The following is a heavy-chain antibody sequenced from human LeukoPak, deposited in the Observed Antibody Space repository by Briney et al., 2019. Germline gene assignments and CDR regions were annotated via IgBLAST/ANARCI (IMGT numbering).Heavy chain of an antibody. V-gene: IGHV4-34*01. D-gene: IGHD4-11*01. CDR3: ARAPHYSNYGPYYYGMDV. J-gene: IGHJ6*02. CDR1: GGSFSGYY. CDR2: INHSGST. Sequence: SETLSLTCAVYGGSFSGYYWSWIRQPPGKGLEWIGEINHSGSTNYNPSLKSRVTISVDTSKNQFSLKLSSVTAADTAVYYCARAPHYSNYGPYYYGMDVWGQGTTVTVSS.